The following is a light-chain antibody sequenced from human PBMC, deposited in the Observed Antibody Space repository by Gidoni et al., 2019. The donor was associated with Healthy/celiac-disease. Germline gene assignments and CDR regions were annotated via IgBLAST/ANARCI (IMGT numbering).Light chain of an antibody. J-gene: IGKJ1*01. CDR2: KAS. Sequence: DIQMTQSPSTLSASVGDRVTITCRASQSISNWLAWYQPKPGKAPKLLIYKASSLESGVPSRFSGRGSGTEFTLTISSRQPDDFATYYCQQYNSYPWTFGQGTKVEIK. V-gene: IGKV1-5*03. CDR1: QSISNW. CDR3: QQYNSYPWT.